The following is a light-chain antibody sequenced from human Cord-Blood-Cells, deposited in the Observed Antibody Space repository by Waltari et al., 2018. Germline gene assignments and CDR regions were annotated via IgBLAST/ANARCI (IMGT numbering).Light chain of an antibody. V-gene: IGKV1-39*01. CDR3: QQYYSTPLT. Sequence: DIQMTQSPSSLSASVGDRVTITCRASQSISSYLNWYQQKPGKAPKLPIYAASSLQSGVPSRFSGSGSGTDFTLTISSLQAEDVAVYYCQQYYSTPLTFGGGTKVEIK. J-gene: IGKJ4*01. CDR1: QSISSY. CDR2: AAS.